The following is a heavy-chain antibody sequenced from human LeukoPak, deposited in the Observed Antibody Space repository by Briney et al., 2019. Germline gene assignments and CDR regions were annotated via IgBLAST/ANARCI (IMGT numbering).Heavy chain of an antibody. J-gene: IGHJ4*02. CDR3: AKGDRSCGGSCYWRGYFDF. Sequence: GGSLRLSCVASGFTFRNFAMNWVRQAPGKGLEWVSSISDNSGSTYYADSVKGRFTISRDNSKNTLFLQMNSLRAGDTAVYYCAKGDRSCGGSCYWRGYFDFWGQGIQVTVSS. CDR1: GFTFRNFA. D-gene: IGHD2-15*01. CDR2: ISDNSGST. V-gene: IGHV3-23*01.